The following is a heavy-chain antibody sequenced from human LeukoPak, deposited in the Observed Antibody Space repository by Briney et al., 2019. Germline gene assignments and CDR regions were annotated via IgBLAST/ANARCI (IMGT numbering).Heavy chain of an antibody. CDR3: ARDLDPLWFGESPLGY. V-gene: IGHV4-31*03. CDR2: IYYSGST. Sequence: SETLSLTCTVSGGSISSGGYYWSWIRQHPGKGLEWIGNIYYSGSTYYNPSLKSRVTISVDTSKNQFSLKLSSVTAADTAVYYCARDLDPLWFGESPLGYWGQGTLVTVSS. J-gene: IGHJ4*02. D-gene: IGHD3-10*01. CDR1: GGSISSGGYY.